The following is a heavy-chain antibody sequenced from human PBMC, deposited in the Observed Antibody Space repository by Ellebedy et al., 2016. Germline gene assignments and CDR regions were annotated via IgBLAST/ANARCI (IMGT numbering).Heavy chain of an antibody. V-gene: IGHV5-51*01. CDR3: ARLRDCSGGSCYGRYYYGMDV. CDR1: GYSFTSYW. Sequence: GESLKISXKGSGYSFTSYWIGWVRQMPGKGLEWMGIIYPGDSDTRYSPSFQGQVTISADKSISTAYLQWSSLKASDTAMYYCARLRDCSGGSCYGRYYYGMDVWGQGTTVTVSS. CDR2: IYPGDSDT. D-gene: IGHD2-15*01. J-gene: IGHJ6*02.